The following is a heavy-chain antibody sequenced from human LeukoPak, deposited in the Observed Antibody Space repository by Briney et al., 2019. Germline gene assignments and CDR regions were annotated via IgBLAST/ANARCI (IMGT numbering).Heavy chain of an antibody. V-gene: IGHV4-4*07. D-gene: IGHD1-1*01. CDR1: GASISSYP. Sequence: AETLSLTCTVSGASISSYPWSWIRQPPGEGLEWIGRIYTSGSTNYNPSLKSRVTMSVNTSKNQFSLKLGSVTAADTAVYYCARGRGGGYWTAQPIDYWGQGTLVTVSS. CDR3: ARGRGGGYWTAQPIDY. CDR2: IYTSGST. J-gene: IGHJ4*02.